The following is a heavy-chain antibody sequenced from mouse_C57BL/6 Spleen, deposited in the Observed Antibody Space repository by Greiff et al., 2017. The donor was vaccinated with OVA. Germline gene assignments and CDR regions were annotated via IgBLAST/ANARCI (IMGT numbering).Heavy chain of an antibody. Sequence: EVQLQQSGAELVRPGASVKLSCTASGFNIKDDYMHWVKQRPEQGLEWIGRIDPENGDTEYASKFQGKATITADTSSNTAYLQLSSLTSEDTAVYYCTSAEGFAYWGQGTLVTVSA. CDR2: IDPENGDT. V-gene: IGHV14-4*01. CDR1: GFNIKDDY. CDR3: TSAEGFAY. J-gene: IGHJ3*01. D-gene: IGHD1-2*01.